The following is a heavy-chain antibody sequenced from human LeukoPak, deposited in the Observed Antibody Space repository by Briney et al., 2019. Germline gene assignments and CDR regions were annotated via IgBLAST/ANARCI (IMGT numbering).Heavy chain of an antibody. CDR3: ARGWYNFDY. J-gene: IGHJ4*02. V-gene: IGHV3-23*01. D-gene: IGHD6-19*01. CDR1: GFIFSNYA. Sequence: GGSLRLSCAASGFIFSNYAMSWVRQAPGKGLEWVSGINNSGDRRFYADSVKGRFTISRDNSKNTLYLRMNSLRAEDTAVFCCARGWYNFDYWGQGTRVTVSS. CDR2: INNSGDRR.